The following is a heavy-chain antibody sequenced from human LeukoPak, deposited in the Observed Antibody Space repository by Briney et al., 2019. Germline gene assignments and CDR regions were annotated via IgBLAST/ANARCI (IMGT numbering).Heavy chain of an antibody. V-gene: IGHV1-8*01. D-gene: IGHD3-22*01. CDR2: MNPNSGNT. CDR3: ARMYYYDTSDPNWFGP. CDR1: GYTFTSYD. J-gene: IGHJ5*02. Sequence: GASVKVSCKASGYTFTSYDINWVRQATGQGLEWMGWMNPNSGNTGYAQKFQDRVTMTRSTSISTAYMEVSSLRSEDTAVYYCARMYYYDTSDPNWFGPWGHGTLVTVSS.